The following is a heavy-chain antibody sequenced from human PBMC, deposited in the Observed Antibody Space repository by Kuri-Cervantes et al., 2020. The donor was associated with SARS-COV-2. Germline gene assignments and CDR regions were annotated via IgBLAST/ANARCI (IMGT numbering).Heavy chain of an antibody. CDR1: AFTFSSYA. V-gene: IGHV3-30-3*01. D-gene: IGHD2-21*01. J-gene: IGHJ4*02. Sequence: GGSLRLSCAASAFTFSSYAMHWVRQAPGKGLEWVAIISYDGSNKYYADSVKGRFTISRDNSKTTLYLQMNSLRAEGTAVYYCARDRVGVHDYWGQGTRVTVSS. CDR3: ARDRVGVHDY. CDR2: ISYDGSNK.